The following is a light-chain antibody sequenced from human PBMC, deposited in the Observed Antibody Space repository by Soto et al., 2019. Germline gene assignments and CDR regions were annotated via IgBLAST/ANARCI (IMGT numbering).Light chain of an antibody. CDR3: SSYAGSSGKV. Sequence: QSALTQPPSASGSPGQSVTISCTGTSSDVGGYNYVAWYQQHPGKAPKLMIYEVSKRPSGVPDRFSGSKSGNTASLTVSGLQAEDEADYYCSSYAGSSGKVLGGGTKLTVL. CDR2: EVS. J-gene: IGLJ2*01. V-gene: IGLV2-8*01. CDR1: SSDVGGYNY.